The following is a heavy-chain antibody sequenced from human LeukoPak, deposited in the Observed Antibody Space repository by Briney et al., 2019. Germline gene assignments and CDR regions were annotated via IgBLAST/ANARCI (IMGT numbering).Heavy chain of an antibody. D-gene: IGHD6-19*01. Sequence: PGRSLRLSCAASGFTFSTYGMHWVRQAPGKGLEWVAVISYDGSNEYYADSVKGRFTISRDNSKYALYLQMGSLRAEDMAVYYCARIRGGWYFDYWGQGTLVTVSS. CDR2: ISYDGSNE. V-gene: IGHV3-30*03. CDR3: ARIRGGWYFDY. J-gene: IGHJ4*02. CDR1: GFTFSTYG.